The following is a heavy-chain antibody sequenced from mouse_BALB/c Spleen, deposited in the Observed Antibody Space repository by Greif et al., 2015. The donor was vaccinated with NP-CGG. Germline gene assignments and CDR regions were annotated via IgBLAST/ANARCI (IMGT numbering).Heavy chain of an antibody. J-gene: IGHJ4*01. CDR2: ISTYYGNT. CDR1: GYTFTDYA. Sequence: VQLQESGPELVRPGVSVKISCKGSGYTFTDYAMHWVKQSHAKSLEWIGVISTYYGNTNYNQKFKGKATMTVDESSSTAYMELARLTSEDSAIYYCAKTGYGNPMDYWGQGTSVTVSS. D-gene: IGHD2-10*02. V-gene: IGHV1-67*01. CDR3: AKTGYGNPMDY.